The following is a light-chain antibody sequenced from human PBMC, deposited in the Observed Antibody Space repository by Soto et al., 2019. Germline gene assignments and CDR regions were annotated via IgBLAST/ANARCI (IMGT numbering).Light chain of an antibody. CDR3: QQYNDWLPIT. J-gene: IGKJ5*01. CDR2: GAS. V-gene: IGKV3-15*01. Sequence: EIVMTQSPDTLSVSVWDRATLSCRASQSVSSNLAWYQQKPGQAPRLLIHGASTRATGIPARFRGSGSGTEFTLTISSLQSEDFGVYYCQQYNDWLPITFGQGTRLEIK. CDR1: QSVSSN.